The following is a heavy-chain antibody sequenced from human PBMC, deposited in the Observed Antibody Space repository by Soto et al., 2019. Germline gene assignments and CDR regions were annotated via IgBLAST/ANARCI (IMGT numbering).Heavy chain of an antibody. D-gene: IGHD5-18*01. CDR1: GGSFSGYY. Sequence: SETLSLTCADYGGSFSGYYWSWIRQPPGKGLEWIGEINHSGGTNSNPSLKSRVTISVDTSKNQLSLKLSSVTAADTAVYYCAGGNVDTAMVNDYWGQGTLVTVSS. CDR3: AGGNVDTAMVNDY. CDR2: INHSGGT. J-gene: IGHJ4*02. V-gene: IGHV4-34*01.